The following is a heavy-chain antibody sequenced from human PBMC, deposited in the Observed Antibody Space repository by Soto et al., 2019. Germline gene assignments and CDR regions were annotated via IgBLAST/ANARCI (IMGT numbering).Heavy chain of an antibody. CDR3: ARDWTPLYYYSNLNVAGYYYYGMDV. V-gene: IGHV3-11*01. J-gene: IGHJ6*02. D-gene: IGHD4-4*01. CDR2: ISSSGSTI. CDR1: GFTFSDYY. Sequence: QVQLVESGGGLVKPGGSLRLSCAASGFTFSDYYMSWIRQAPGKGLEWVSYISSSGSTIYYADSVKGRFTISRDNAKNSLYLQMNSLRAEDTAVYYCARDWTPLYYYSNLNVAGYYYYGMDVWGQGTTVTVSS.